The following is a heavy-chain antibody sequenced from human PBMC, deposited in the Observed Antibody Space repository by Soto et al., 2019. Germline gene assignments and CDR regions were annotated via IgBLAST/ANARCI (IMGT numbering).Heavy chain of an antibody. CDR2: IHYSGSI. J-gene: IGHJ6*02. CDR3: AREDDGGDRDYYGLDV. CDR1: GFSISYEYYH. D-gene: IGHD2-21*02. V-gene: IGHV4-30-4*02. Sequence: SDNLYLTCTVSGFSISYEYYHWTWIRQSPGKGLEWIGYIHYSGSIIYNTSFKKRDTISVDTSKNQFSLQLSSVIAADTAVYFCAREDDGGDRDYYGLDVWGQGTTVT.